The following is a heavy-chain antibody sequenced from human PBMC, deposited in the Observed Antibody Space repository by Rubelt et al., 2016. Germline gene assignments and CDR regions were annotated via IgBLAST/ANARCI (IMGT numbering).Heavy chain of an antibody. V-gene: IGHV3-7*01. CDR2: IKQDGSKK. Sequence: EVQLVESGGGLVQPGGSLRLSCAASGFTFSSYWMSWVRQAPGKGLEWVANIKQDGSKKYYVDSVKGRFTISRAKAKNSLYRQMNSLRAEDTAVYYCARGKCSSTSCYRIDAFDIWGQGTMVTVSS. CDR3: ARGKCSSTSCYRIDAFDI. D-gene: IGHD2-2*02. CDR1: GFTFSSYW. J-gene: IGHJ3*02.